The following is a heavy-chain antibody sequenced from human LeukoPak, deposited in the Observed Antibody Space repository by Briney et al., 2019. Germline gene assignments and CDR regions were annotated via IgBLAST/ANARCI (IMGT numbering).Heavy chain of an antibody. Sequence: PGRSLRLSCAASGFTFSNYGMHWVRQAPGKGLEWVAAISYDGNNKNYADSVKGRFTISRDNSKNTLYLQMNSLRAEDTAVYYCAKGGLHYHDSSPIDYWGQGTLVTVSS. V-gene: IGHV3-30*18. CDR3: AKGGLHYHDSSPIDY. CDR1: GFTFSNYG. CDR2: ISYDGNNK. D-gene: IGHD3-22*01. J-gene: IGHJ4*02.